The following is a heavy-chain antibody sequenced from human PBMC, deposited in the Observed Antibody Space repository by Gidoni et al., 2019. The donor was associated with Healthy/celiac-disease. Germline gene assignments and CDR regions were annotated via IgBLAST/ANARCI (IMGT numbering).Heavy chain of an antibody. Sequence: EVQLLESGGGLVQPGGSLRLHCAASGFTFSSYAMSWVRQAPGKGLELVSAISGSGGSTYYAYSVKGRFTISRDNSKNTLYLQMNSLRAEDTAVYYCAKDLGEPSDAFDIWGQGTMVTVSS. CDR3: AKDLGEPSDAFDI. CDR2: ISGSGGST. CDR1: GFTFSSYA. D-gene: IGHD1-26*01. V-gene: IGHV3-23*01. J-gene: IGHJ3*02.